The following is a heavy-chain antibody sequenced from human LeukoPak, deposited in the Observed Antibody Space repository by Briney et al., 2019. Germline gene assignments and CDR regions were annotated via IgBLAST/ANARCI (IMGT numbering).Heavy chain of an antibody. J-gene: IGHJ5*02. D-gene: IGHD6-13*01. V-gene: IGHV1-69*01. Sequence: GSSVKVSFKASGGTFTIYAISWVRQAPGQGGEWMGGIIPIFGTANYAQKFQGRVTITADESTSTAYMELSSLRSEDTAVYYCARSGYSSSQNWFDPWGQGTLVTVSS. CDR2: IIPIFGTA. CDR3: ARSGYSSSQNWFDP. CDR1: GGTFTIYA.